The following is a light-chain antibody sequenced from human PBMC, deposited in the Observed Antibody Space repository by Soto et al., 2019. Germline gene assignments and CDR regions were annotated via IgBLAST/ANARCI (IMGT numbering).Light chain of an antibody. V-gene: IGLV2-14*01. Sequence: QSALTQPASVSGSPGQSITISCTGPSSDIGSYDYVSWYQQHPGKAPNLIIYEVTDRPSGVSNRFSGSKSGNTASLTISGLQAEDEADYYCSSFTSTSTRLFGSGTKVTVL. CDR1: SSDIGSYDY. CDR2: EVT. CDR3: SSFTSTSTRL. J-gene: IGLJ1*01.